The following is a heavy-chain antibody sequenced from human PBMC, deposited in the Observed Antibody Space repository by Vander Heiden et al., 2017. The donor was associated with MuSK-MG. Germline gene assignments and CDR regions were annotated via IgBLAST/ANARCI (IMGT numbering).Heavy chain of an antibody. CDR2: ISGSGGST. V-gene: IGHV3-23*01. Sequence: EVQLLESGGGLVQPGGSLRLSCAASGFTFSSYAMSWVRQAPGKGLEWVSAISGSGGSTYYADSVKGRFTISRDNSKNTLYLKMNSRRAEDTAVYYCAKDPSRVVKYYDSSGAPHYAFDIWGQGTMVTVSS. CDR3: AKDPSRVVKYYDSSGAPHYAFDI. J-gene: IGHJ3*02. CDR1: GFTFSSYA. D-gene: IGHD3-22*01.